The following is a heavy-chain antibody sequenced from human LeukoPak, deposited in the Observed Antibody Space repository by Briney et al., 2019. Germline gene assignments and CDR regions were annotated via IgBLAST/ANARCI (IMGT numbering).Heavy chain of an antibody. V-gene: IGHV3-21*01. CDR3: ARDYFDSSDYPQTYYYYYMDG. CDR2: ISSTSTFI. Sequence: PRRSLRLSCAASGFTFSRYSMNWVRQAPGKGLGWVASISSTSTFIYSTDSVKGRFTISRDTAKNSLFLQTNSLRAKHPAIYYFARDYFDSSDYPQTYYYYYMDGWGKETTVTVSS. J-gene: IGHJ6*03. CDR1: GFTFSRYS. D-gene: IGHD3-22*01.